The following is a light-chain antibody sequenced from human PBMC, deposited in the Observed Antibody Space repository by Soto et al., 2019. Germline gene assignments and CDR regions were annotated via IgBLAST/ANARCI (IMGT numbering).Light chain of an antibody. Sequence: QSVLTQPPSVSGAPGQRVTIFCTGSSSNIGAGYDVHWYQQLPGTAPKLLIYGNNNRPSGVPDRFSGSKSGTSASLAITGLQAEDEADYYCQSYDSSLSGGVFGAGTKLTVL. J-gene: IGLJ3*02. V-gene: IGLV1-40*01. CDR2: GNN. CDR1: SSNIGAGYD. CDR3: QSYDSSLSGGV.